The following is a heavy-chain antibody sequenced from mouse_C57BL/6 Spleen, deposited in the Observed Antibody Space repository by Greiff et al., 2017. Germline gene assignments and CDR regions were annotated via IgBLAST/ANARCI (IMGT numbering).Heavy chain of an antibody. CDR3: ARPGSSFPYAMDY. CDR2: IYPGDGDT. V-gene: IGHV1-80*01. CDR1: GYAFSSYW. D-gene: IGHD1-1*01. J-gene: IGHJ4*01. Sequence: QVQLKESGAELVKPGASVKISCKASGYAFSSYWMNWVKQRPGKGLEWIGQIYPGDGDTNYNGKFKGKATLTADKSSSTAYMQLSSLTSEDSAVYFCARPGSSFPYAMDYWGQGTSVTVSS.